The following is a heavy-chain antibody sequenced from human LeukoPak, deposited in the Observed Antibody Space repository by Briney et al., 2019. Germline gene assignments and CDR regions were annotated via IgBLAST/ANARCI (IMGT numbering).Heavy chain of an antibody. CDR2: ISAYNGNT. CDR3: AREEGMATIYGFDY. D-gene: IGHD5-24*01. Sequence: ASVKVSCKASGYTFTSYGISWVRQAPGQGLEWMGWISAYNGNTNYAQKLQGRVTMATDTSTSTAYMELRSLRSDDTAVYYCAREEGMATIYGFDYWGQGTLVTVSS. CDR1: GYTFTSYG. J-gene: IGHJ4*02. V-gene: IGHV1-18*01.